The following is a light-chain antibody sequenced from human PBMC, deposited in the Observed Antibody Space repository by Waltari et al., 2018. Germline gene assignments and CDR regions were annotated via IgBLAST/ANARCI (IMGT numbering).Light chain of an antibody. CDR3: MQSTQWPWT. J-gene: IGKJ1*01. CDR2: KAS. Sequence: DIVMTQSPLSLPVTLGQPASISCRSSQTLVFSDGNNYLSWLQQRPGQSPRRLIYKASNRDSGVPDRFSGSGSGTDFTLKISRVEAEDVGIYNCMQSTQWPWTFGQGTKVEIK. CDR1: QTLVFSDGNNY. V-gene: IGKV2-30*01.